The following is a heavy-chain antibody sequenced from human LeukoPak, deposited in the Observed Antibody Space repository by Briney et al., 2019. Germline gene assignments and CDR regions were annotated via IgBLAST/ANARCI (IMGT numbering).Heavy chain of an antibody. D-gene: IGHD6-19*01. J-gene: IGHJ4*02. CDR1: GGSISSGDYY. CDR3: ARSVAGLFDY. CDR2: IYTSGST. V-gene: IGHV4-61*02. Sequence: SETLSLTCTVSGGSISSGDYYWSWIRQPAGKGLEWIGRIYTSGSTNYNPSLKSRVTMSVDTSKNQFSLKLSSVTAADTAVYYCARSVAGLFDYWGQGTLVTVSS.